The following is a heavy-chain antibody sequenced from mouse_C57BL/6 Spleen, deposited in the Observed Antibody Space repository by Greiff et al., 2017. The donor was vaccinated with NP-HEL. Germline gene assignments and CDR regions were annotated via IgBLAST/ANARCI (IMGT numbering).Heavy chain of an antibody. CDR3: ARDGDYGSLFDY. CDR2: ISDGGSYT. V-gene: IGHV5-4*01. D-gene: IGHD1-1*01. Sequence: EVQGVESGGGLVKPGGSLKLSCAASGFTFSSYAMSWVRQTPEKRLEWVATISDGGSYTYYPDNVKGRFTISRDNAKNNLYLQMSHLKSEDTARYYCARDGDYGSLFDYWGQGTTLTVSS. J-gene: IGHJ2*01. CDR1: GFTFSSYA.